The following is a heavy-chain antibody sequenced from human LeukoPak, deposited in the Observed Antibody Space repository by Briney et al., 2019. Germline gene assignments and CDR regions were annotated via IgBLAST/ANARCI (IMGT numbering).Heavy chain of an antibody. CDR2: ISSSSSTM. Sequence: GGSLRLSCAASGFTFSSYSMNWVRQAPGKGLAWISFISSSSSTMYYADSVKGRFTISRDNAKNSLYLQMNSLRAEDTAVYYCVRDDYGDYNIDFWGQGTLVTVSS. J-gene: IGHJ4*02. V-gene: IGHV3-48*01. CDR1: GFTFSSYS. CDR3: VRDDYGDYNIDF. D-gene: IGHD4-17*01.